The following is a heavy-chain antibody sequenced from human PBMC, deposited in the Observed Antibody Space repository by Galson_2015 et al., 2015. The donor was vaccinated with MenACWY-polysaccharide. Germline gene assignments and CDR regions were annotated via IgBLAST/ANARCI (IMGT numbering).Heavy chain of an antibody. D-gene: IGHD1-26*01. CDR3: AKDLRVGATAGSELDF. CDR2: ISGSGGST. V-gene: IGHV3-23*01. Sequence: SLRLSCAASGFTLSSYGMSWVRQAPGKGLEWVSSISGSGGSTFYADSVKGRFTISRDNSKNTLSLQVNSLRAEDTAKYYCAKDLRVGATAGSELDFWGQGTLVTVSS. J-gene: IGHJ4*02. CDR1: GFTLSSYG.